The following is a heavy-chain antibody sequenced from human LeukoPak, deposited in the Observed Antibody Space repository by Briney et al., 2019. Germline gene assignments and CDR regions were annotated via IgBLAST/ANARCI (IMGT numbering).Heavy chain of an antibody. J-gene: IGHJ4*02. CDR1: GYSISSGYY. V-gene: IGHV4-38-2*02. D-gene: IGHD3-16*02. CDR3: AREGYCPRNNVWGSDLFDY. CDR2: IYHSGSI. Sequence: SETLSLTCTVSGYSISSGYYWGWLRPPPGKGLEWIGIIYHSGSIYYNSSLKSRVTISVDTSKNQFSLKLGCVTDADTAVYYCAREGYCPRNNVWGSDLFDYWGQGTLVTVSS.